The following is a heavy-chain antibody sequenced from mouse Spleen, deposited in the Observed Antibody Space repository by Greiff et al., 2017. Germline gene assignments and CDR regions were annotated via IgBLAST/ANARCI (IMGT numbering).Heavy chain of an antibody. CDR1: GYTFTSYW. V-gene: IGHV1-64*01. Sequence: QVQLQQPGAELVKPGASVKLSCKASGYTFTSYWMHWVKQRPGQGLEWIGMIHPNSGSTNYNEKFKSKATLTVDKSSSTAYMQLSSLTSEDSAVYYCARSPSGYDYDGAWFAYWGQGTLVTVSA. J-gene: IGHJ3*01. D-gene: IGHD2-4*01. CDR3: ARSPSGYDYDGAWFAY. CDR2: IHPNSGST.